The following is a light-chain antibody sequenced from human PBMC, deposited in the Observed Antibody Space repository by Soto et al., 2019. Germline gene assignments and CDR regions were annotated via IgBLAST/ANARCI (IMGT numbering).Light chain of an antibody. Sequence: DIQMTQSPSSLSASVGDRVTITCRASQSISSYLNWYQQKPGKAPKLLIYAASSLQSGVPSRFNGSGSGTDFTLTISSLQPEDFATYYCQQSTSTPRWTFGQGTKVEIK. CDR2: AAS. CDR3: QQSTSTPRWT. CDR1: QSISSY. V-gene: IGKV1-39*01. J-gene: IGKJ1*01.